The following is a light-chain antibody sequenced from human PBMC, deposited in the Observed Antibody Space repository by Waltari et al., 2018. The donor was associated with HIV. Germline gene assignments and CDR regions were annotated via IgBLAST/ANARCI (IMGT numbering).Light chain of an antibody. CDR2: AVS. V-gene: IGLV2-14*03. CDR3: SSYTSSRSYV. J-gene: IGLJ1*01. CDR1: SSYVGGYNY. Sequence: QSALTKPASVPGSPGQSITISCTGTSSYVGGYNYVSWYQQHPGKAPKLMIYAVSNRPSGVSNRFACSKSGNTASLTISGLQAEDEADYYCSSYTSSRSYVFGTGTRVTV.